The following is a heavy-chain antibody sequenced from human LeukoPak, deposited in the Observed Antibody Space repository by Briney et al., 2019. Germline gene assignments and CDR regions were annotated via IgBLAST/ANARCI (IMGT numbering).Heavy chain of an antibody. D-gene: IGHD1-7*01. CDR2: IYSSGST. CDR1: GASISGYY. J-gene: IGHJ4*02. Sequence: SETLSLTCTVSGASISGYYWSWIRQPPGKGLEWIGYIYSSGSTNYNPSLKSRVTISIDTSKNQFSLKLSSVTAADTAVYFCARGNYDYFDSWGQGTLVTVSS. CDR3: ARGNYDYFDS. V-gene: IGHV4-59*12.